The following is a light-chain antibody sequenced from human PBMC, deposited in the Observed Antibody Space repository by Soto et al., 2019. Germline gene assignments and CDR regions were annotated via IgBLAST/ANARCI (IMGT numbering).Light chain of an antibody. J-gene: IGKJ1*01. Sequence: EIVLTQSPATLSLSPGERATLSCGASQSVSSSYLAWYQQKPGQAPRLLISGTSTRATGIPDRFSGSGSGTDFTLTISSLQAEDVAVYYCQQYYSTPPTFGQGTKVDIK. CDR1: QSVSSSY. CDR2: GTS. CDR3: QQYYSTPPT. V-gene: IGKV3-20*01.